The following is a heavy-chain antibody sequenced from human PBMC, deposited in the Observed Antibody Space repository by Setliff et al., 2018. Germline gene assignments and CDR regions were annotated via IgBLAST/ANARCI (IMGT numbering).Heavy chain of an antibody. CDR3: ARGLSTDTDS. Sequence: ASVKVSCKASGGTFSIFVFSWVRQAPGQGLEWMGGIIPMFDKARYAQKFQGRVTITADESTTTVFMELSNLRSEDTAVYFCARGLSTDTDSWGKGTTVTVSS. J-gene: IGHJ6*03. D-gene: IGHD4-4*01. V-gene: IGHV1-69*13. CDR1: GGTFSIFV. CDR2: IIPMFDKA.